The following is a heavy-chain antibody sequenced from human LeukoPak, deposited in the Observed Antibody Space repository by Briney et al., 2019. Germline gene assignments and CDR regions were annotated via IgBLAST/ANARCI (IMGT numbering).Heavy chain of an antibody. D-gene: IGHD2-21*01. CDR3: ARDGGLVVLDY. CDR2: IYTSGST. Sequence: SETLSLTCTVSGGSISSSSYYWSWIRQPAGKGLEWIGRIYTSGSTNYNPSLKSRVTMSVDTSKNQFSLKLSSVTAADTAVYYCARDGGLVVLDYWGQGTLVTVSS. J-gene: IGHJ4*02. CDR1: GGSISSSSYY. V-gene: IGHV4-61*02.